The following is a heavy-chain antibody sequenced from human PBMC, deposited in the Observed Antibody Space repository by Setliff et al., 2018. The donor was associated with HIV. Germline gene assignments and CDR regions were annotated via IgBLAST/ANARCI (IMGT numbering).Heavy chain of an antibody. CDR2: IDHTGSA. CDR1: GGSFSAYY. Sequence: ETLSLTCAVSGGSFSAYYWSWIRQSPHKGLEWIGEIDHTGSAYYNPSLISRFTISRDNAKNTLYLQMNSLRVEDTAVYYCARRGMVPATLDFWGQGTPVTVSS. D-gene: IGHD2-21*02. J-gene: IGHJ4*02. CDR3: ARRGMVPATLDF. V-gene: IGHV4-34*10.